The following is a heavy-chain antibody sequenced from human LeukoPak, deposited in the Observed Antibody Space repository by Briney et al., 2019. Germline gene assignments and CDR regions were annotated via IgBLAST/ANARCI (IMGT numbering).Heavy chain of an antibody. Sequence: ASVKVSCKASGGTFSSYAISWVRQAPGQGLEWMGGIIPIFGTANYAQKFQGRVTITADESTSTAYMELSSLRSEGTAVYYCARDQEQQLGQWGNDAFDIWGQGTMVTVSS. D-gene: IGHD6-13*01. CDR1: GGTFSSYA. V-gene: IGHV1-69*13. CDR2: IIPIFGTA. J-gene: IGHJ3*02. CDR3: ARDQEQQLGQWGNDAFDI.